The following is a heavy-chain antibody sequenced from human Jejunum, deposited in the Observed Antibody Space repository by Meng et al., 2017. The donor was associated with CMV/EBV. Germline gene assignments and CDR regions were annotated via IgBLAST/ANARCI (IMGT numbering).Heavy chain of an antibody. Sequence: YVLHWVRQAAGQGLVWMGWMRPGRANTAYAPNFRGRVAISLNTSISTVYLHLGGLISDDTAVYYCASFYSSAGFGMDVWGQGTTVTVSS. CDR3: ASFYSSAGFGMDV. J-gene: IGHJ6*02. D-gene: IGHD6-13*01. CDR1: YV. V-gene: IGHV1-8*03. CDR2: MRPGRANT.